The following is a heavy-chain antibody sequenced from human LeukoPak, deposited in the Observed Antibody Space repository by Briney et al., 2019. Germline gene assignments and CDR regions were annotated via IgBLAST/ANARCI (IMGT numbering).Heavy chain of an antibody. CDR1: GGSIRSYY. D-gene: IGHD1-1*01. CDR2: IYSSGST. V-gene: IGHV4-4*07. CDR3: ARENEGRTPFFYYYYYMDV. J-gene: IGHJ6*03. Sequence: SETLSLTCTVSGGSIRSYYWSWIRQPAGKGLEWIGRIYSSGSTNYNPSLQSRVTMSVDTSKNQLSLKLSSVTAADTAVYYCARENEGRTPFFYYYYYMDVWGKGTTVTVSS.